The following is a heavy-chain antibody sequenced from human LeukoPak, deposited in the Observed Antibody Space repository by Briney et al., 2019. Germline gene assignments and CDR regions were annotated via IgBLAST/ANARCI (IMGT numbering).Heavy chain of an antibody. CDR2: ISSSSSYI. CDR1: GFIFTNYF. J-gene: IGHJ4*02. V-gene: IGHV3-21*01. Sequence: GGSLRLSCAASGFIFTNYFMNWVRQAPGKGLEWVSSISSSSSYIYYADSVKGRFTISRDNGKNSLYLQMNSLRAEDTAVYYCARDMWSGNPDYWGQGTLVTVSS. D-gene: IGHD3-3*01. CDR3: ARDMWSGNPDY.